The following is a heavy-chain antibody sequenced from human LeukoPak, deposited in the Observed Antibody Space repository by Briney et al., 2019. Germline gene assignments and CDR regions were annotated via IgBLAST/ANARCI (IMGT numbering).Heavy chain of an antibody. D-gene: IGHD2-21*01. J-gene: IGHJ4*02. CDR1: GLTVSSKY. Sequence: VGPLRLSCAASGLTVSSKYMSWVRQAPGMGLEWVSVIYNNGNTHYAGSVKGRFTISRDNAKNTLYLQMNSRRAEDTAVYYCARVGGDQVGYWGQGTLVTVSS. V-gene: IGHV3-53*01. CDR3: ARVGGDQVGY. CDR2: IYNNGNT.